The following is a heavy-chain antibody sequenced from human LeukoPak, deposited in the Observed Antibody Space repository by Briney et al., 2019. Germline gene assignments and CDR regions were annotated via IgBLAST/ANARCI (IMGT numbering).Heavy chain of an antibody. CDR2: IYHSGST. CDR3: ARDSVTGDPYNWFDP. J-gene: IGHJ5*02. CDR1: GGSISSYY. D-gene: IGHD7-27*01. V-gene: IGHV4-59*01. Sequence: SETLSLTCTVSGGSISSYYWSWIRQPPGKGLEWIGYIYHSGSTNYNPSLKSRVTISVDTSKNQFSLKLSSVTAADTAVYYCARDSVTGDPYNWFDPWGQGTLVTVSS.